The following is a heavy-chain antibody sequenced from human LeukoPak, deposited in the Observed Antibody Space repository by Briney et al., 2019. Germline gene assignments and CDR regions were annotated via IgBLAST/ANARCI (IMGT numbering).Heavy chain of an antibody. J-gene: IGHJ4*02. V-gene: IGHV2-5*02. Sequence: SGPTLVNPTQTLTLTCTFSGFSLSFGGVGVGWIRQPPGKALEWLALIYGDDNKRYSPSLKSRLTITKDTSKNQVVLTMTNMDPVDTATYHCAHRSHFGYDFDLWGQGTLVTVSS. CDR2: IYGDDNK. CDR3: AHRSHFGYDFDL. D-gene: IGHD2-2*01. CDR1: GFSLSFGGVG.